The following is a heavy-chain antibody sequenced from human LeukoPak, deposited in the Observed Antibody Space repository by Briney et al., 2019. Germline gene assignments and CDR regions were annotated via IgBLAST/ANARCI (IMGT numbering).Heavy chain of an antibody. CDR3: ARHEDHPTTEDHYYMDV. D-gene: IGHD2/OR15-2a*01. J-gene: IGHJ6*03. Sequence: GGSLRLSCAASGFTIDDYGMSWVRQAPGKGLEWVSGINWNGGSTGYADSVKGRFTISRDNAKNSLYLQMNSLRAEDTALYYCARHEDHPTTEDHYYMDVWGKGTTVTVSS. V-gene: IGHV3-20*04. CDR1: GFTIDDYG. CDR2: INWNGGST.